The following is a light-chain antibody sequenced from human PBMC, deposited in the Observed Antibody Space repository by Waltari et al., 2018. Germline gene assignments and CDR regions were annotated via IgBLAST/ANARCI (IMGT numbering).Light chain of an antibody. Sequence: RASQSVSTYYLSWYQHKTGQAPRLVIYCASTRAAGSPDRFSGSGSGTDFTLTISGLEPEDFAVYYCQQYGTSPPLTFGGGTKVEIK. CDR2: CAS. CDR1: QSVSTYY. V-gene: IGKV3-20*01. CDR3: QQYGTSPPLT. J-gene: IGKJ4*01.